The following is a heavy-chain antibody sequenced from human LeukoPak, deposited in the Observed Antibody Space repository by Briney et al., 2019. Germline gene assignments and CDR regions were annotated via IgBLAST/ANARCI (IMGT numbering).Heavy chain of an antibody. Sequence: ASVKVSCKVSGYTLTELSMHWVRQAPGKGLEWMGGFDPEDGETIYAQKFQGRVTMTEDTSTDTAYMELSSLRSEDTAVYYCATVVGNAGYYYYYGMDVWGQGTTVTVSS. V-gene: IGHV1-24*01. CDR3: ATVVGNAGYYYYYGMDV. D-gene: IGHD4-23*01. CDR1: GYTLTELS. CDR2: FDPEDGET. J-gene: IGHJ6*02.